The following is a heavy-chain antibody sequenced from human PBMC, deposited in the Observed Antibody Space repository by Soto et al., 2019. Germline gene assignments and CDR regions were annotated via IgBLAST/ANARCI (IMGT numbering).Heavy chain of an antibody. CDR3: ARSLHYYHSRDQGY. CDR1: GYTFTSYG. D-gene: IGHD3-22*01. Sequence: QVQLVQSGAEVKKPGASVKVSCKASGYTFTSYGISWVRQAPGQGLEWMGGISAYNGNTNYEQKLQGRVTMTTDTSTSTDYIELRNLKSGDTAVYYCARSLHYYHSRDQGYWGQGTLVTVSS. V-gene: IGHV1-18*01. CDR2: ISAYNGNT. J-gene: IGHJ4*02.